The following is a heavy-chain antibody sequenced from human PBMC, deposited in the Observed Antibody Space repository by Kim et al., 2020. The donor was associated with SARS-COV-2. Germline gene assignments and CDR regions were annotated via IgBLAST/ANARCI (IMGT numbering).Heavy chain of an antibody. CDR2: IYYSGST. Sequence: SETLSHTCTVSGGSISSYYWSWIRKPPGKGLEWIGYIYYSGSTNYNPSLKSRVTISVDTSKNQFSLKLSSVTAADTAVYYCARHAYCSGGSCTDYFDYWGQGTLVTVSS. J-gene: IGHJ4*02. CDR3: ARHAYCSGGSCTDYFDY. CDR1: GGSISSYY. V-gene: IGHV4-59*08. D-gene: IGHD2-15*01.